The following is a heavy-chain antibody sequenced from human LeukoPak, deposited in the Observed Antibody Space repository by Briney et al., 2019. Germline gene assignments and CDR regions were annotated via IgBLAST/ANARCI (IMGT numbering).Heavy chain of an antibody. CDR1: TFTFTTYC. CDR3: ARETTPGLIVY. D-gene: IGHD3-16*02. V-gene: IGHV3-7*01. J-gene: IGHJ4*02. Sequence: GGSLRLSCASTTFTFTTYCIKLVRQAPGKGLEWVANIKQDGSEKYYVDSVKGRFTISRDNAKNSLYLQMNSLRAEDTAVYYCARETTPGLIVYWGQGTLVTVSS. CDR2: IKQDGSEK.